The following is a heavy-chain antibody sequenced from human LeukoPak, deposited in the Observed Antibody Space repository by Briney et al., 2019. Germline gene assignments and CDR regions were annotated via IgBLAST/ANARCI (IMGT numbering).Heavy chain of an antibody. D-gene: IGHD3-16*01. CDR2: IYYSGST. J-gene: IGHJ4*02. Sequence: SETLSLTCTVSGGSISSYYWCWIRQPPGKGLEWIGYIYYSGSTNYNPSLKSRVTISVDTSKNQFSLKLSSVTAADTAVYYCARLGVDYVIVVWGQGTLVTVSS. CDR3: ARLGVDYVIVV. V-gene: IGHV4-59*08. CDR1: GGSISSYY.